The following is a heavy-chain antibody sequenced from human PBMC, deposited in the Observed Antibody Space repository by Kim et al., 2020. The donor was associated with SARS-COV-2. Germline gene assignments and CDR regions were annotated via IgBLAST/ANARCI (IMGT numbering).Heavy chain of an antibody. J-gene: IGHJ6*02. CDR2: IWYDGSNK. Sequence: GGSLRLSCAASGFTFSSYGMHWVRQAPGKGLEWVAVIWYDGSNKYYADSVKGRFTISRDNSKNTLYLQMNSLRAEDTAVYYCAKDSLTGDYGGWYYGMDVWGQGTTVTVSS. CDR3: AKDSLTGDYGGWYYGMDV. V-gene: IGHV3-33*06. D-gene: IGHD4-17*01. CDR1: GFTFSSYG.